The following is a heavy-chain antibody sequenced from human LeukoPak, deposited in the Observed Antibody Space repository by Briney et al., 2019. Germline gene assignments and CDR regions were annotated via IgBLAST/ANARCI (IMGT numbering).Heavy chain of an antibody. Sequence: GRSLRLSCAASGFTFSSYGMNWVRQAPGKGLEWVAVIWYDGSDKYYADSVKGRFTISRDNSKNTLYLQMNSLRAEDTAVYYCAKDKDYGYYMDVWGKGTTVTVSS. D-gene: IGHD3-16*01. V-gene: IGHV3-33*06. CDR3: AKDKDYGYYMDV. CDR1: GFTFSSYG. CDR2: IWYDGSDK. J-gene: IGHJ6*03.